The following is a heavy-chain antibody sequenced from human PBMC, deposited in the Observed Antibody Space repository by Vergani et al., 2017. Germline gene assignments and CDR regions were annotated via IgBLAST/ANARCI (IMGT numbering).Heavy chain of an antibody. J-gene: IGHJ4*02. CDR3: ARAVKHSRDSITGWDY. D-gene: IGHD3-22*01. V-gene: IGHV3-21*04. CDR1: GFTFSSYS. Sequence: EVQLVESGGGLVKPGGSLRLSCAASGFTFSSYSMNWVRQAPGKGLEWVSSISSSSSYIYYADSVKGRFTISRDNAKNSLYLQMNSLRAEDTALYYCARAVKHSRDSITGWDYWGQGTLVTVSS. CDR2: ISSSSSYI.